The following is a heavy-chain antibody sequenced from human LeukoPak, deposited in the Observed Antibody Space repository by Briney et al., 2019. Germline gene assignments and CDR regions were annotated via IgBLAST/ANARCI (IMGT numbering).Heavy chain of an antibody. CDR2: IKQDGSEK. CDR3: ATHRGYSYGTAEDFDY. D-gene: IGHD5-18*01. V-gene: IGHV3-7*01. CDR1: GFTFSHYW. Sequence: RGSLRLSCAASGFTFSHYWMSWVRQAPGKGLEWVANIKQDGSEKYYVDSVKGRFTISRDNAKNSLYLQMNSPRAEDTALYYCATHRGYSYGTAEDFDYWGQGTLVTVSS. J-gene: IGHJ4*02.